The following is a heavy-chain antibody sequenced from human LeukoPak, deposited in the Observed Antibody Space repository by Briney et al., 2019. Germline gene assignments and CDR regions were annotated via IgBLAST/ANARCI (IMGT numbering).Heavy chain of an antibody. CDR1: GFTFSSYG. J-gene: IGHJ4*02. CDR3: ARGKTPAVTTPFDY. D-gene: IGHD4-17*01. V-gene: IGHV3-30*02. Sequence: GGSLRLSCAASGFTFSSYGMHWVRQAPGKGLEWVAFIRYDGSNKYYADSVKGRFTISRDNSKNTLYLQMNSLRAEDTAVYYCARGKTPAVTTPFDYWGQGTLVSVSS. CDR2: IRYDGSNK.